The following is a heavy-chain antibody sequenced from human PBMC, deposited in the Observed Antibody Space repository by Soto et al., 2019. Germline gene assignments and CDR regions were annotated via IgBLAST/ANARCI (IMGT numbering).Heavy chain of an antibody. CDR3: VRGVHLTAADAFDV. V-gene: IGHV5-51*01. CDR1: GYSFTTYW. Sequence: GESLKISCKGSGYSFTTYWIGWVRQMPGKGLEGMGSIYAGDSDSRYSPSFQGQVTISVDKSISTAYLQWSSLKASDTALYYCVRGVHLTAADAFDVWGPGTMVTVSS. CDR2: IYAGDSDS. J-gene: IGHJ3*01. D-gene: IGHD3-10*01.